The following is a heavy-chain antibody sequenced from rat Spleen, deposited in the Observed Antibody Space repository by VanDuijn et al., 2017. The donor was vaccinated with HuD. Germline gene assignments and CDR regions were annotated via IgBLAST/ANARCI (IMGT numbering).Heavy chain of an antibody. CDR1: GFTFSNYY. CDR2: ISTGGGNT. Sequence: EVQLVESGGGLVQPGRSMKLSCAASGFTFSNYYMAWVRQAPTKGLEWVASISTGGGNTYYRDSVKGRFTISRDNAKSTLYLQMDSLRSEDTATYYCARGSLGSGRLNWFVYWGQGTLVTVSS. V-gene: IGHV5-25*01. J-gene: IGHJ3*01. D-gene: IGHD4-6*01. CDR3: ARGSLGSGRLNWFVY.